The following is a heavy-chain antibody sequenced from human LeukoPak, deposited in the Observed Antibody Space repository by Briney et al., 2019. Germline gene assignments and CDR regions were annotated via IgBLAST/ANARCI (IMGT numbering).Heavy chain of an antibody. V-gene: IGHV3-23*01. CDR3: ATRDGDY. CDR2: IKNSDTDT. Sequence: PGGSLRLSCAASGFTFSNYAMSWVRRAPGKGLEWVSTIKNSDTDTYYAASVKGRLTISRDNSKNTLFLQMNGLRAEDTAMYYCATRDGDYWGQGTLVTVSS. J-gene: IGHJ4*02. CDR1: GFTFSNYA.